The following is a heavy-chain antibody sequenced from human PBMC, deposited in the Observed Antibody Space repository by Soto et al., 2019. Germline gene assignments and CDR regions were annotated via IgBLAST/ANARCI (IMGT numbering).Heavy chain of an antibody. CDR2: ISSSSSYI. CDR3: ARALRAYYYYGMDV. CDR1: GFTFVSYS. Sequence: GGSLRLSCAASGFTFVSYSMNFVRQAAGKGLEWVSSISSSSSYIYYADSVKGRFTISRDNAKNSLYLQMNSLRAEDTAVYYCARALRAYYYYGMDVWGQGTTVTVSS. J-gene: IGHJ6*02. V-gene: IGHV3-21*01.